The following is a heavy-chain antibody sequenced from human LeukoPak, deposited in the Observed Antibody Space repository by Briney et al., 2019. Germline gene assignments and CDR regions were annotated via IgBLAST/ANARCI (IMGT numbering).Heavy chain of an antibody. CDR1: GFTFSSYE. D-gene: IGHD2-2*01. CDR3: ARVGSYCSSTSCSDY. Sequence: TGGSLRLSCAASGFTFSSYEMNRVRQAPGKGLEWVSYISSSGSTIYYADSVKGRFTISRDNAKNSLYLQMNSLRAEDTAVYYCARVGSYCSSTSCSDYWGQGTLVTVPS. J-gene: IGHJ4*02. V-gene: IGHV3-48*03. CDR2: ISSSGSTI.